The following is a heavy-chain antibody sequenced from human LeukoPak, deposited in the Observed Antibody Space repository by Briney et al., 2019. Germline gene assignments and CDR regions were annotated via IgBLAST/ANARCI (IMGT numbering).Heavy chain of an antibody. CDR3: ARGGYCSSSVCYSLNAFDI. D-gene: IGHD2-2*01. J-gene: IGHJ3*02. CDR2: ISSSGTPI. V-gene: IGHV3-48*03. Sequence: GGSLRLSCAASGFAFSGFWMHWVRQAPGKGLEWVSYISSSGTPIYYADSVKGRFTISRDNAKNSLYLQMNSLRAEDTAVYYCARGGYCSSSVCYSLNAFDIWGQGTMFTVSS. CDR1: GFAFSGFW.